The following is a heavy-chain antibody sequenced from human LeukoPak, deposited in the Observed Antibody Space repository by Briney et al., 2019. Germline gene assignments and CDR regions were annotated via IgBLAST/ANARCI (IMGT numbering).Heavy chain of an antibody. V-gene: IGHV3-30*18. J-gene: IGHJ4*02. Sequence: GGPLRLSCAASGFTFSSYGMHWVRQAPGKGLEWVAVISYDGSNKYYADSVKSRFTISRDNSKNTLYLQMNSLRAEDTAVYYCAKDRHRYSGSYSEGFDYWGQGTLVTVSS. D-gene: IGHD1-26*01. CDR3: AKDRHRYSGSYSEGFDY. CDR1: GFTFSSYG. CDR2: ISYDGSNK.